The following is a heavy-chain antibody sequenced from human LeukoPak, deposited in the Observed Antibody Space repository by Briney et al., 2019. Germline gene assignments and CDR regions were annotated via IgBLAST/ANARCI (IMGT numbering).Heavy chain of an antibody. Sequence: GGSLRLSCAASGFTFSSYSMNWVRQAPGKGLEWVSYISSSGSTIYYADSVKGRFTISRDNAKNSLYLQMNSLRAEDTAVYYCARDPKQQLNFDYWGQGTLVTVSS. V-gene: IGHV3-48*04. D-gene: IGHD6-13*01. J-gene: IGHJ4*02. CDR3: ARDPKQQLNFDY. CDR1: GFTFSSYS. CDR2: ISSSGSTI.